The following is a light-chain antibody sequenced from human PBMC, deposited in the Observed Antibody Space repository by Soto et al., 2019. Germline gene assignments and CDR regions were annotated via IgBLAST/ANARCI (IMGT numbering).Light chain of an antibody. J-gene: IGLJ3*02. CDR2: DVN. V-gene: IGLV2-14*03. CDR1: SSDVGGYNY. Sequence: QSALTQPASVSGSPGQSITISCTGTSSDVGGYNYVSWYQQHPGKAPKLMIYDVNNRPSGVSNRFSGSKSGNTASLTISGLQAEDEAHYYGGSYTTRSTLVFGGGTKLTVL. CDR3: GSYTTRSTLV.